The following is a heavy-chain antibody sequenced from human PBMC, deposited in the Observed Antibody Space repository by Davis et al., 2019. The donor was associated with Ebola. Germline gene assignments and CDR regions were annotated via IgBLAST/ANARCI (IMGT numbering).Heavy chain of an antibody. CDR3: ARGKDSSGYLRRYYFDY. J-gene: IGHJ4*02. CDR1: GFTVSSNH. D-gene: IGHD3-22*01. Sequence: GESLKISCAASGFTVSSNHMSWVRQAPGKGLEWVSVIYDQSTAYADSVKGRFTISRDNSKNTLYLQMNSLRAEDTAVYYCARGKDSSGYLRRYYFDYWGQGTLVTVSS. V-gene: IGHV3-66*01. CDR2: IYDQST.